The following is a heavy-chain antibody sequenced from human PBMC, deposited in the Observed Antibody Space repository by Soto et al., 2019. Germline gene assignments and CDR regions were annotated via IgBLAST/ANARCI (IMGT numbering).Heavy chain of an antibody. CDR1: GFTVSSNY. CDR3: ARELMRYRYYYGMDV. J-gene: IGHJ6*02. V-gene: IGHV3-53*01. D-gene: IGHD3-16*02. Sequence: GGSLRLSCAASGFTVSSNYMSWVRQAPGKGLEWVSVIYSGGSTYYADSVKGRFTISRDNSKNTLYPQMNSLRAEDTAVYYCARELMRYRYYYGMDVWGQGTTVTVSS. CDR2: IYSGGST.